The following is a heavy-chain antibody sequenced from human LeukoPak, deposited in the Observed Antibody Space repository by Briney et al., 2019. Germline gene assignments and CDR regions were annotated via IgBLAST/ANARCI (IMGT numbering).Heavy chain of an antibody. CDR2: IKQDGSEK. D-gene: IGHD6-19*01. CDR3: ARAFHDGSGWYF. CDR1: GFTFSSYW. Sequence: GGSLRLSCVASGFTFSSYWMSWVRQAPGKGLEWVANIKQDGSEKYYVDSVKGRFTISRDNAKNSLYLQMNSLRAEDTAVYYCARAFHDGSGWYFWGQGTLVTVSS. J-gene: IGHJ4*02. V-gene: IGHV3-7*01.